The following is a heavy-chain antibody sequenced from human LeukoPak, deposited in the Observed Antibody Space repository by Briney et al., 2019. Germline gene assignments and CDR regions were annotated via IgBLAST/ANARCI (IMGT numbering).Heavy chain of an antibody. CDR3: ANDGGDYGECLDY. J-gene: IGHJ4*02. CDR1: GITFSRYG. V-gene: IGHV3-30*18. CDR2: SLNDGETT. Sequence: GTSLRLSCVASGITFSRYGMHWVRQAPGKGLEGVGVSLNDGETTHYGDSVRGRFTISRDNSKSMVYLQMDSLRVEDTAVYFCANDGGDYGECLDYWGQGTLVAVSS. D-gene: IGHD3-16*01.